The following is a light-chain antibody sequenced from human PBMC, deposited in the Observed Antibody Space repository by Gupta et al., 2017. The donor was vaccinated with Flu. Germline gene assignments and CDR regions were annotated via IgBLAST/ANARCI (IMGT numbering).Light chain of an antibody. V-gene: IGLV2-8*01. CDR3: SSYAATYNLV. Sequence: QPALTQPPSASGSPGQSVTISCTGTSSDVGGFDYVSWYQQHPGKAPKFLIYEVTKRPSGVPDRFSGSKSGNTASLTVSGLQAEDEADYYCSSYAATYNLVFGGGTKLTVL. J-gene: IGLJ3*02. CDR2: EVT. CDR1: SSDVGGFDY.